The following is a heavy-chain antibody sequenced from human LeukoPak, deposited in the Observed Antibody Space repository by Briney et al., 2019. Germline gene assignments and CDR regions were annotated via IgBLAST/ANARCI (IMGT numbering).Heavy chain of an antibody. V-gene: IGHV3-15*01. CDR2: IKSKTDGGTT. Sequence: PGGSLRLSCAASGFTFSSYGMHWVRQAPGKGLEWVGRIKSKTDGGTTDYAAPVKGRFTISRDDSKNTLYLQMNSLKTEDTAVYYCTTDHPPPLRYFDLQGGYYMDVWGKGTTVTVSS. CDR3: TTDHPPPLRYFDLQGGYYMDV. D-gene: IGHD3-9*01. J-gene: IGHJ6*03. CDR1: GFTFSSYG.